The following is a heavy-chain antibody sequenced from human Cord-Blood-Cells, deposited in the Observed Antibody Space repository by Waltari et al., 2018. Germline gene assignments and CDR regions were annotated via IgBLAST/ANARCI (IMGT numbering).Heavy chain of an antibody. Sequence: QVQLQESGPGLVKPSETLSLTCTVSGGSISSHYWSWLRQPPGKGLEWIGYIYYSGSTNYNPSLKSRVTISVDTSKNQFSLKLSSVTAADTAVYYCARHMLSSIAARPYWYFDLWGRGTLVTVSS. CDR2: IYYSGST. V-gene: IGHV4-59*11. D-gene: IGHD6-6*01. CDR3: ARHMLSSIAARPYWYFDL. J-gene: IGHJ2*01. CDR1: GGSISSHY.